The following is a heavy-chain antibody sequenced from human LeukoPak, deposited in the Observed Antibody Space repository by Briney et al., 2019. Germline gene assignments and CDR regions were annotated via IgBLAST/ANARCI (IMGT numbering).Heavy chain of an antibody. CDR2: ISSSGSTI. CDR3: AELGISMIGGV. CDR1: GFTFSSYE. D-gene: IGHD3-10*02. V-gene: IGHV3-48*03. J-gene: IGHJ6*04. Sequence: GGSLRLSCAASGFTFSSYEMNWVRQAPGKGLEWGSYISSSGSTIYYADSVKGRFTISIDNAKNSLYLQMSSLRAEDTAVYYCAELGISMIGGVWGKGTTVTISS.